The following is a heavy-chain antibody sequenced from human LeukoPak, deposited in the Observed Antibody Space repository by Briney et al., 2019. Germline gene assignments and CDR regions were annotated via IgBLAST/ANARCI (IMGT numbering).Heavy chain of an antibody. CDR2: IIPIFGTA. D-gene: IGHD6-6*01. Sequence: ASVKVSCKASGGTFSSYAISWVRQAPGQGLEWMGGIIPIFGTANYAQKFQGRVTITTDESTSTAYMELSSLRSEDTAVYYCAREEGGSSSSDFWGQGTLVTVSS. CDR1: GGTFSSYA. CDR3: AREEGGSSSSDF. V-gene: IGHV1-69*05. J-gene: IGHJ4*02.